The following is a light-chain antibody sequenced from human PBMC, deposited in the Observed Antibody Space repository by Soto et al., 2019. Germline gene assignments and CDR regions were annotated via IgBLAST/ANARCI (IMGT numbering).Light chain of an antibody. V-gene: IGKV1-5*03. Sequence: DIHMTQSPSTLSASVGDRVTITCRASQSLTMWLAWYQQKPGKASNILIYQTSSLASGVPSRFSCCGSGTEFHLTSSSLRPDDFATYYCQHWADYSWTFGQGTEVEVK. J-gene: IGKJ1*01. CDR1: QSLTMW. CDR2: QTS. CDR3: QHWADYSWT.